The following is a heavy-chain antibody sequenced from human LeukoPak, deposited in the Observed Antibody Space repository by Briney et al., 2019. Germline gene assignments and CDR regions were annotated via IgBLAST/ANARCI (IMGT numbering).Heavy chain of an antibody. CDR3: TRQWHTPSDY. CDR1: GFIFNNYW. CDR2: INGDGSST. V-gene: IGHV3-74*01. D-gene: IGHD6-19*01. J-gene: IGHJ4*02. Sequence: GGSLRLSCEASGFIFNNYWMHWVRQTPGEGPLWLSRINGDGSSTSYTHSVQGRFIISRDNAKNTLYLQMNSLRVEDTGVYYCTRQWHTPSDYWGQGTLVTVSS.